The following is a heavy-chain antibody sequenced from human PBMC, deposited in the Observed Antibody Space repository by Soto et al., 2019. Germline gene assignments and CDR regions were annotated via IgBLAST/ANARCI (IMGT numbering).Heavy chain of an antibody. CDR2: IGYDGSDE. Sequence: QVHLVESGGGVVQPGGPLRLSWAPSAPIFKALAMPGFAQAQGRGLKWLAIIGYDGSDEPNGDSVKGRFTISRDNSKNMLYLQMNSLRAEDTAVYYCARDGVGATTFFGFLDYWGQGTLVTVSS. J-gene: IGHJ4*02. CDR3: ARDGVGATTFFGFLDY. CDR1: APIFKALA. D-gene: IGHD1-26*01. V-gene: IGHV3-33*01.